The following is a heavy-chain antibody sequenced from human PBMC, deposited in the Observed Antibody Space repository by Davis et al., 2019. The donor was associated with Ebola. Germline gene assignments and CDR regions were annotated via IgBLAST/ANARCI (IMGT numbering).Heavy chain of an antibody. D-gene: IGHD4-17*01. CDR3: AKGSLYGSRSITAGMDV. J-gene: IGHJ6*02. CDR2: ISGSDSST. V-gene: IGHV3-23*01. CDR1: GFTFTSYS. Sequence: GESLKIPCAASGFTFTSYSMTWVRQAPGKGLEWVSGISGSDSSTYYADSVKGRFTFSRDNSKNTLYLQMNSLRAEDTAVYYCAKGSLYGSRSITAGMDVWGQGTTVTVSS.